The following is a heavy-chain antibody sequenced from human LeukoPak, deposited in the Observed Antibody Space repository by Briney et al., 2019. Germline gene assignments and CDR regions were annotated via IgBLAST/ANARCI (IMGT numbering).Heavy chain of an antibody. D-gene: IGHD1-26*01. V-gene: IGHV3-23*01. Sequence: GGSLLLSCAASGFTFSSYAMSWVRQAPGKGLEWVSAISGSGGSTYYADSVKGRFTISRDNSKNTLYLQMNSLKAEDTAVYYCAKDTYSPNGNWFDPWGQGTLVTVSS. CDR2: ISGSGGST. CDR3: AKDTYSPNGNWFDP. J-gene: IGHJ5*02. CDR1: GFTFSSYA.